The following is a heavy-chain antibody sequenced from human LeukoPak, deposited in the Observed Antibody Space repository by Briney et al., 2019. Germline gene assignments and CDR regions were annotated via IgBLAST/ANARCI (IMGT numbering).Heavy chain of an antibody. Sequence: ASVKVSCKASGYTFTGYYMHWVRQAPGQGLEWMGWINPNSGGTNYAQKFQGRVTMTRDTSTSTVYMELSSLRSEDTAVYYCARDHECGGDCYSLDPWGQGTLVTVSS. CDR1: GYTFTGYY. CDR2: INPNSGGT. J-gene: IGHJ5*02. V-gene: IGHV1-2*02. CDR3: ARDHECGGDCYSLDP. D-gene: IGHD2-21*02.